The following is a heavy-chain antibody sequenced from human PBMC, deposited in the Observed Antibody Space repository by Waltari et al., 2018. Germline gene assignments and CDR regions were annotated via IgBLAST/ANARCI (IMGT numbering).Heavy chain of an antibody. CDR1: GGTFSSYT. D-gene: IGHD3-22*01. J-gene: IGHJ4*02. V-gene: IGHV1-69*02. CDR3: ARGSYYYDSSGYLGY. Sequence: QVQLVQSGAEVKKPGSSVKVSCKASGGTFSSYTISWVRQAPGQGLEWMGRIIPILGIANYAQKFQGRVTITADKSTSTAYMELSSLRSEDTAVYYCARGSYYYDSSGYLGYWGQGTLVTVFS. CDR2: IIPILGIA.